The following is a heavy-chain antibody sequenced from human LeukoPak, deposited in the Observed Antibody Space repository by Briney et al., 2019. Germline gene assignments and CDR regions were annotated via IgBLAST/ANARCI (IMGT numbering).Heavy chain of an antibody. V-gene: IGHV1-8*01. CDR1: GYTFTSYD. Sequence: ASVKVSCKASGYTFTSYDINWVRQATGHGLEWMGWMNPNSGNTGYAQKFQGRVTMTRNTSISTAYMELSSLRSEDTAVYYRARDGVIAAAGDYWGQGTLVTVSS. CDR2: MNPNSGNT. D-gene: IGHD6-13*01. J-gene: IGHJ4*02. CDR3: ARDGVIAAAGDY.